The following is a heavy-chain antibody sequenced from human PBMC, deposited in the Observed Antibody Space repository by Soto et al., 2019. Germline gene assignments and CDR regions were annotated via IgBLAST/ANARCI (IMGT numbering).Heavy chain of an antibody. J-gene: IGHJ3*02. Sequence: QITLKESGPTLVKPTQTLTLTCTFSGFSLSTSGVGVGWIRQPPGKALEWLALIYWDDDKRYSPSLKSRLTITKDTSKNQVVLTMTNMDPVDTATYYCAHRQKGLEVPVSFDIWGQGTMVTVSS. V-gene: IGHV2-5*02. CDR2: IYWDDDK. CDR3: AHRQKGLEVPVSFDI. CDR1: GFSLSTSGVG. D-gene: IGHD3-3*01.